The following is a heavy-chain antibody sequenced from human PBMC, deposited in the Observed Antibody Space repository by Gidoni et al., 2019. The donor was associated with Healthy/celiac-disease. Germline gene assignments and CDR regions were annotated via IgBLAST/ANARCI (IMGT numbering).Heavy chain of an antibody. CDR2: INHSGST. J-gene: IGHJ4*02. CDR3: ARRTIAVAGTNFDY. D-gene: IGHD6-19*01. CDR1: GGSFSGYS. Sequence: QVQLQQWGAGLLKPSETLSLTCAVYGGSFSGYSWSWIRQPPGKGLEWIGEINHSGSTNYNPSLKSRVTISVDTSKNQFSLKLSSVTAADTAVYYCARRTIAVAGTNFDYWGQGTLVTVSS. V-gene: IGHV4-34*01.